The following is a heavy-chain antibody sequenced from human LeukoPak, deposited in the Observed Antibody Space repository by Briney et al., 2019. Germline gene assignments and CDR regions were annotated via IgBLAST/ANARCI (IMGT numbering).Heavy chain of an antibody. CDR1: GGSLSSYY. CDR3: ARDGLGELGY. V-gene: IGHV4-59*01. D-gene: IGHD3-10*01. Sequence: SETLSLTCTVSGGSLSSYYWSWIRQPPGKGLEWIGYIYYSGSTNYNPSLKSRVAISVDTSKNQFSLKLSSVTAADTAVYYCARDGLGELGYWGQGTLVTVSS. J-gene: IGHJ4*02. CDR2: IYYSGST.